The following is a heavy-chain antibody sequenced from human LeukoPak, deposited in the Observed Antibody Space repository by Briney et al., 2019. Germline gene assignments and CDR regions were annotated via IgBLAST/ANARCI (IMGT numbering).Heavy chain of an antibody. CDR2: IYTTGAT. CDR1: SGSINSYY. CDR3: GRQGYTASYYFLDY. Sequence: NPSETLSLTCTVSSGSINSYYWGWVRQPPGKGLERIGRIYTTGATQYNPSLKSRVTMSVDTSTNQFSLNLRSMTAADTAVYYCGRQGYTASYYFLDYWSQGTLVAVS. D-gene: IGHD1-26*01. V-gene: IGHV4-4*07. J-gene: IGHJ4*02.